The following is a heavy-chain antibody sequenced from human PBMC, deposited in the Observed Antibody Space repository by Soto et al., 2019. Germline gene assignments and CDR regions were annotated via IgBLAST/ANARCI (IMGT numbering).Heavy chain of an antibody. V-gene: IGHV3-15*07. Sequence: GGSLRLSCAASGFTFSNAWMNWVRQAPGKGLEWVGRIKSKTDGGTTDYAAPVKGRFTISKDDSKNKLYLQMNSLKTEDTAVYYCTTAALAYCGGDCYSHDLLDYYYGMDVWGQGTTVTVSS. CDR3: TTAALAYCGGDCYSHDLLDYYYGMDV. CDR1: GFTFSNAW. J-gene: IGHJ6*02. D-gene: IGHD2-21*02. CDR2: IKSKTDGGTT.